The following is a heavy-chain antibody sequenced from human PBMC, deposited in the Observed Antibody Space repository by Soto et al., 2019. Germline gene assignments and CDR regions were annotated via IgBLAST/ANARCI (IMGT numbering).Heavy chain of an antibody. CDR1: GFTFSSYG. Sequence: GGSLRLSCAASGFTFSSYGLNWVRQAPFNRLEWVAVIWYDGSYKYYADSVKGRFTISRDNSKNKLYLQMNSLRAEDTAVYYCERDRGQQLVPGDYFDYWGQGTMVTVSS. J-gene: IGHJ4*02. CDR2: IWYDGSYK. D-gene: IGHD6-13*01. V-gene: IGHV3-33*01. CDR3: ERDRGQQLVPGDYFDY.